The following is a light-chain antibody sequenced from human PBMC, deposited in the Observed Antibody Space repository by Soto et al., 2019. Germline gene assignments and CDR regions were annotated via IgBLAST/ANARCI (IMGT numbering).Light chain of an antibody. CDR3: QTWVTGIQV. Sequence: QLVLTQSPSASASLGASVKLTCTLSSGHSSYAIAWHQQQPEKGPRYLMKLNSDGSHSKGDGIPDRFSGSSSGAEHYLTISSLQSEDEADYYCQTWVTGIQVFGGGTQLTVL. J-gene: IGLJ2*01. V-gene: IGLV4-69*01. CDR1: SGHSSYA. CDR2: LNSDGSH.